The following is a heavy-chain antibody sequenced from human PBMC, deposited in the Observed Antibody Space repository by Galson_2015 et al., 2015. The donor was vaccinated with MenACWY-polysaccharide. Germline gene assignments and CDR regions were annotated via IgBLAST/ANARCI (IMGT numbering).Heavy chain of an antibody. CDR3: ARVEKYSGSYYILH. V-gene: IGHV4-38-2*01. J-gene: IGHJ4*02. CDR1: GYSISSGYY. D-gene: IGHD1-26*01. Sequence: SETLSLTCAVSGYSISSGYYWGWIRQPPGKGLEWIGSTYHSGSTYYNPSLKSRVTISVDTSKNQFSLKLSSVTAADTAAYYCARVEKYSGSYYILHWGQGTLVTVSS. CDR2: TYHSGST.